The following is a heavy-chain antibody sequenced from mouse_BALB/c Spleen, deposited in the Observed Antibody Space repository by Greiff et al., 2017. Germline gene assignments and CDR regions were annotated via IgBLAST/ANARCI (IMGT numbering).Heavy chain of an antibody. CDR2: ISSGGGST. V-gene: IGHV5-12-1*01. J-gene: IGHJ1*01. CDR1: GFAFSSYD. D-gene: IGHD1-2*01. Sequence: EVQRVESGGGLVKPGGSLKLSCAASGFAFSSYDMSWVRQTPEKRLEWVAYISSGGGSTYYPDTVKGRFTISRDNAKNTLYLQMSSLKSEDTAMYYCARRCITTARYFDVWGAGTTVTVSS. CDR3: ARRCITTARYFDV.